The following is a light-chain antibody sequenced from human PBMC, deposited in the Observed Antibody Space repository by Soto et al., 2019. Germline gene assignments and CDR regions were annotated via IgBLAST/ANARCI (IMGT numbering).Light chain of an antibody. J-gene: IGLJ1*01. Sequence: QSALTQPASVSGSPGQSITISCTGTSSDVGGYNYVSWYQQHPGKAPKLMIYEVSNRPSGVSNRFSGSKSGNTASLTISGLQAEDEADYYCSSYTSSRYVFGTGTNVTVL. CDR3: SSYTSSRYV. V-gene: IGLV2-14*01. CDR2: EVS. CDR1: SSDVGGYNY.